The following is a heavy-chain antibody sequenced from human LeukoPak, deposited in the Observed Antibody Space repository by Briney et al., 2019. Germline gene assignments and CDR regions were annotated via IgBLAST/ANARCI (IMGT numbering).Heavy chain of an antibody. CDR2: IYYSGST. Sequence: PSETLSLTCTVSGGSISSYYWSWIRQPPGKGLEWIGYIYYSGSTNYNPSLKSRVTISVDTSKNQFSLKLSSVTAADTAVCYCASIRRGYDILTGYYVPPLFDYWGQGTPVTVFS. J-gene: IGHJ4*02. CDR3: ASIRRGYDILTGYYVPPLFDY. V-gene: IGHV4-59*01. D-gene: IGHD3-9*01. CDR1: GGSISSYY.